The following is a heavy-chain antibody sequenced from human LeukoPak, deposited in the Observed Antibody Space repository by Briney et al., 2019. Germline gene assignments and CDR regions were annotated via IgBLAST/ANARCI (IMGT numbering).Heavy chain of an antibody. Sequence: SVKVSCKASGGTFSSYAISWVRQAPGQGLEWMGRIIPIFGTANYAQKFQGRVTITTDESTSTAYMEMSSLRSEDTAVYYCASRGIAAAGPLFDYWGQGTLVTVSS. CDR1: GGTFSSYA. J-gene: IGHJ4*02. CDR3: ASRGIAAAGPLFDY. CDR2: IIPIFGTA. V-gene: IGHV1-69*05. D-gene: IGHD6-13*01.